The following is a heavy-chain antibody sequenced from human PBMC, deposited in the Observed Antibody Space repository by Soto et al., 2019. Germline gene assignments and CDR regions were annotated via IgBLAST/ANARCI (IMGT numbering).Heavy chain of an antibody. Sequence: QLQLQESGPGLVKPPETLSLTCAVSGGSISSSSSSWGWIRQPPGKGLEWIGSIYYSGITSYNPSRKSRVTISVDTAKKQFSRKLSAVTAAATAVYFCARHMSHVPAIMGGNNWFDPWGQGTRVTVSS. CDR2: IYYSGIT. D-gene: IGHD2-2*01. CDR1: GGSISSSSSS. CDR3: ARHMSHVPAIMGGNNWFDP. J-gene: IGHJ5*02. V-gene: IGHV4-39*01.